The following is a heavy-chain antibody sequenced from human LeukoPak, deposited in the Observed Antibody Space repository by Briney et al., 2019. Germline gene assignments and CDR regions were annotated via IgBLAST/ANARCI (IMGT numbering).Heavy chain of an antibody. J-gene: IGHJ1*01. CDR2: ISSSGTYI. V-gene: IGHV3-21*04. Sequence: GGSLRLSCAASGFTFSPYSMNWVRQAPGKGLEWVSSISSSGTYIYYADSVRGRFTISRDNSKNTLYLQMNSLRAEDTAVYYCAKGEVRGPTQYFQHWGQGTLVTVSS. CDR3: AKGEVRGPTQYFQH. D-gene: IGHD3-10*01. CDR1: GFTFSPYS.